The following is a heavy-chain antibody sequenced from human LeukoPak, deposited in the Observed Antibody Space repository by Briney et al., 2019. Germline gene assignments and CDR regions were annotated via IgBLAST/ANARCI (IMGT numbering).Heavy chain of an antibody. J-gene: IGHJ4*02. V-gene: IGHV1-2*02. CDR3: ARIWRSFGELAGVYGY. D-gene: IGHD3-10*01. CDR2: INPNSGGT. Sequence: ASVKVSCKASGYTFTGYYMHWVRQAPGQGLEWMGWINPNSGGTNYAQKFQGRVTMTRDTSISTAYMELSRLRSDDTAVYYCARIWRSFGELAGVYGYWGQGTLVTVSS. CDR1: GYTFTGYY.